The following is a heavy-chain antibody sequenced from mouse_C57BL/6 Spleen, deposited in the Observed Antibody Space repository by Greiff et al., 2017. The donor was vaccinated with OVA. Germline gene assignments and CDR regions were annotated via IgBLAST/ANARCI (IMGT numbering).Heavy chain of an antibody. J-gene: IGHJ3*01. CDR2: IYWDDDK. Sequence: QVTLKESGPGILQSSQTLSLTCSFSGFSLSTSGMGVSWIRQPSGKGLEWLAHIYWDDDKRYNPSLKSRLTISKDTSRNQVFLKITSVDTADTATYYCARRDSSGPAWFAYWGQGTLVTVSA. V-gene: IGHV8-12*01. CDR3: ARRDSSGPAWFAY. CDR1: GFSLSTSGMG. D-gene: IGHD3-2*02.